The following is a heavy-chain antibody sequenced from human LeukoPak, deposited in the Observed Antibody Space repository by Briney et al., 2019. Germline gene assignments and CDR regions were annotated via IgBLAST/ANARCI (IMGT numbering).Heavy chain of an antibody. J-gene: IGHJ6*03. CDR3: AKDIAAADYYYYYYMDV. V-gene: IGHV3-23*01. CDR2: ISGSGGST. D-gene: IGHD6-13*01. CDR1: AFTFSSYA. Sequence: PVGSLRLSCAASAFTFSSYAMSWVRQAPGKGLEWVSAISGSGGSTYYADSVKGRFTISRDNSKNTLYLQMNSLRAEGTAVYYCAKDIAAADYYYYYYMDVWGKGTTVTVSS.